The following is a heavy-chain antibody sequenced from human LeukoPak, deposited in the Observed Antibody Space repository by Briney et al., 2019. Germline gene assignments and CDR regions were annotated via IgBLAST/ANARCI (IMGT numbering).Heavy chain of an antibody. Sequence: PGGSLRLSCAASAFSFSSYNMNWVRQAPGKGPEWVSSITSSGSYIYYADSVKGRFTISRDNAKNSLYLQLNSLRAEDTAVYYCARLREITFGGVIGIDYWGQGTLVTVSS. CDR2: ITSSGSYI. D-gene: IGHD3-16*02. CDR3: ARLREITFGGVIGIDY. J-gene: IGHJ4*02. CDR1: AFSFSSYN. V-gene: IGHV3-21*01.